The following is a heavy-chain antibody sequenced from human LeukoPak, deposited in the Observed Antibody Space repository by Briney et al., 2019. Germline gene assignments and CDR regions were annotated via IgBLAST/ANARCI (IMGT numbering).Heavy chain of an antibody. CDR1: GYTFTSYG. V-gene: IGHV1-18*01. CDR2: ITAYNGNT. CDR3: AILALNWFDP. D-gene: IGHD1-26*01. J-gene: IGHJ5*02. Sequence: GASVKXSCKASGYTFTSYGIGWVRQAPGQGVELMVCITAYNGNTNYPHNLQGRVTMTTDTSTSTAYMELRSLRSDDTAVYYCAILALNWFDPWGQGTLVTVSS.